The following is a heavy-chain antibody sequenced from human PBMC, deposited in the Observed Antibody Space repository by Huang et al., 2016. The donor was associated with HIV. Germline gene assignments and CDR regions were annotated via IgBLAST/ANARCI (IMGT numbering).Heavy chain of an antibody. CDR2: INPSGGST. Sequence: QAQLVQSGAEVKKPGASVKVSCKASGSTFTSYHMHWVRQAPGQGLEWMGIINPSGGSTRYAQEFQERVAMTRDTSTSTVYMELSSLRSDDTAVYYCARDLSRYGDGYYYYMDVWGKGTTVTVSS. V-gene: IGHV1-46*03. J-gene: IGHJ6*03. CDR1: GSTFTSYH. D-gene: IGHD4-17*01. CDR3: ARDLSRYGDGYYYYMDV.